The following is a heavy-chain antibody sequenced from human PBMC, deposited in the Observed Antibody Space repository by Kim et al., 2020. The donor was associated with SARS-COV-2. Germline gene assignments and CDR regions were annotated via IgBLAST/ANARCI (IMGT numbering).Heavy chain of an antibody. D-gene: IGHD6-13*01. CDR3: ATIPSGIAAAGTRYWFDP. V-gene: IGHV1-18*04. CDR2: ISAYNGNT. Sequence: ASVKVSCKASGYTFTSYGISWVRQAPGQGLEWMGWISAYNGNTNYAQKLQGRVTMTTDTSTSTAYMELRSLRSDDTAVYYCATIPSGIAAAGTRYWFDPWGQGTLVTVSS. J-gene: IGHJ5*02. CDR1: GYTFTSYG.